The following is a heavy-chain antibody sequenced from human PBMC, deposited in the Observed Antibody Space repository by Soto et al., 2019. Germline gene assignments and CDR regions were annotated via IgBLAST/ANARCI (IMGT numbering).Heavy chain of an antibody. D-gene: IGHD3-10*01. CDR1: GFTFDDYA. V-gene: IGHV3-9*01. CDR3: AKVAPTDYYGSGIRGAFDI. Sequence: GGSLRLSCAASGFTFDDYAMHWVRQAPGKGLEWVSGISWNSGSIGYADSVKGRFTISRDNAKNSLYLQMNSLRAEDTALYYCAKVAPTDYYGSGIRGAFDIWGQGTMVTVSS. J-gene: IGHJ3*02. CDR2: ISWNSGSI.